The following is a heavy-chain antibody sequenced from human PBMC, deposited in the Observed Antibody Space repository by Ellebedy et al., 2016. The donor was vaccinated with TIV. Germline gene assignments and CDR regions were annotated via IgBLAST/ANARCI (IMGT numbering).Heavy chain of an antibody. CDR3: ASIGGYYYGSGSYTQTDAFDI. CDR2: IYPGDSDT. V-gene: IGHV5-51*01. CDR1: GYSFTSYW. J-gene: IGHJ3*02. D-gene: IGHD3-10*01. Sequence: GESLKISCKGSGYSFTSYWIGWVRQMPGKGLEWMGIIYPGDSDTRYSPSFQGQVTISADKSISTAYLQWSSLKASDTAMYYCASIGGYYYGSGSYTQTDAFDIWGQGTMVTVSS.